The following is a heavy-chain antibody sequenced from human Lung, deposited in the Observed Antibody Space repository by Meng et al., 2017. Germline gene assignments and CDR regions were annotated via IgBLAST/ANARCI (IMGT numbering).Heavy chain of an antibody. CDR1: VYTFTSYD. V-gene: IGHV1-8*03. CDR3: ARGARITMGRGGTRLGY. Sequence: ASVKVSCKASVYTFTSYDINWVRQATGQGLEWMGWMNPNSGNTGYAQKFQGRVTITRNTSISTAYMELSSLRSEDTAVYYCARGARITMGRGGTRLGYWGQGTLVTVSS. D-gene: IGHD3-10*01. J-gene: IGHJ4*02. CDR2: MNPNSGNT.